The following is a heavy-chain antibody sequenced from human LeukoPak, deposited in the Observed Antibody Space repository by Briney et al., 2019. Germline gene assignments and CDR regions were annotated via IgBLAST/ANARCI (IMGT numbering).Heavy chain of an antibody. Sequence: AGGSLRLSCAASGFTFSNHAMNWVRQAPGKGLEWVTTISFDGTDKYYADAVTGRFTISRDNSKDTLYLQLDSLRVEDTAVYYCAKEYDGYWGQGTLVTVSS. D-gene: IGHD2-8*01. V-gene: IGHV3-30-3*01. CDR1: GFTFSNHA. J-gene: IGHJ4*02. CDR3: AKEYDGY. CDR2: ISFDGTDK.